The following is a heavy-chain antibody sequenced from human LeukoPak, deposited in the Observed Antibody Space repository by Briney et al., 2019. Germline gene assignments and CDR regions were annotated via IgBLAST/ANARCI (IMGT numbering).Heavy chain of an antibody. CDR1: GYTFTSYG. CDR2: ISAYNGNT. CDR3: ATPSGAVAGTYYFDY. D-gene: IGHD6-19*01. Sequence: ASVKVSCKTSGYTFTSYGISWVRQAPGQGLEWMGWISAYNGNTNYAQKLQGRVTMTTDTSTTTAYMELSSLRSEDTAVYYCATPSGAVAGTYYFDYWGQGTLVTVSS. J-gene: IGHJ4*02. V-gene: IGHV1-18*01.